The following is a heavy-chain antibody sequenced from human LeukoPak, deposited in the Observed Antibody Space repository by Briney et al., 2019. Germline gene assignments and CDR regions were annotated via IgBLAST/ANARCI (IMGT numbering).Heavy chain of an antibody. J-gene: IGHJ5*02. CDR3: ARGPRIVGATVRWFDP. Sequence: NPSETLSLTCAVYGGSFSGYYWSWIRQPPGKGLEWIGEINHSGSTNYNPSLKSRVTISVDTSKNQFSLKLSSVTAADTAVYYCARGPRIVGATVRWFDPWGQGTLVTVSS. CDR1: GGSFSGYY. D-gene: IGHD1-26*01. V-gene: IGHV4-34*01. CDR2: INHSGST.